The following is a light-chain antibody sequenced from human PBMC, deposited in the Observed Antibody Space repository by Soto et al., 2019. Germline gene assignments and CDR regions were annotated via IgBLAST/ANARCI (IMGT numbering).Light chain of an antibody. CDR1: QSVSSY. CDR3: QQRSNWPSIA. Sequence: EIVLTQSPATLSLSPGERATLSCRASQSVSSYLAWYQQKPGQAPRLLIYDASNRATGIPARFSGSGSGTDFTLTISSLEPEDVAVYYWQQRSNWPSIAFGQGTRLEIK. V-gene: IGKV3-11*01. CDR2: DAS. J-gene: IGKJ5*01.